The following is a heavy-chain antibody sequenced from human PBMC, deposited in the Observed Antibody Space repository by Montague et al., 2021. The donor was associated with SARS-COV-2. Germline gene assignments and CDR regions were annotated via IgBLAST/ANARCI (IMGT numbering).Heavy chain of an antibody. J-gene: IGHJ5*01. V-gene: IGHV4-34*01. D-gene: IGHD6-13*01. CDR2: INHSGST. CDR1: GGSFSGYY. Sequence: SETLSLTCAVYGGSFSGYYWNWIRQPPGKGLEWIGEINHSGSTNYNPSLKSRVTISVDTSENQFSLKLSSVTAADTAVYYCARGKYTSSWYGCYSGFDPWGQGNLVTVSS. CDR3: ARGKYTSSWYGCYSGFDP.